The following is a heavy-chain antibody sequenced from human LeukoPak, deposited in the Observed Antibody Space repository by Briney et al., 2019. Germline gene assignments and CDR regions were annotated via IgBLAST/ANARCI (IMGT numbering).Heavy chain of an antibody. J-gene: IGHJ6*03. CDR1: GGSISSGGYY. CDR3: ARVRYCSGGSCYSPYYYYYMDV. Sequence: SQTLSLTCTVSGGSISSGGYYWSWIRQRPGKGLEWIGYIYYSGITYYSPSLKSRVTISVDTSKNQFSLKLSSVTAADTAVYYCARVRYCSGGSCYSPYYYYYMDVWGKGTTVTVSS. CDR2: IYYSGIT. D-gene: IGHD2-15*01. V-gene: IGHV4-31*03.